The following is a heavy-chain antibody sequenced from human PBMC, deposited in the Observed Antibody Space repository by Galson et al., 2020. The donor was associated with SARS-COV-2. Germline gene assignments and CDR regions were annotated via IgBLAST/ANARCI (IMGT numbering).Heavy chain of an antibody. J-gene: IGHJ3*02. D-gene: IGHD6-6*01. Sequence: GESLQISCAASGFTFSNKAMSWVRQAPGKGLEWVSGINNVGDRTYYAESVKGRFTISRDNSKNTVYLQMNSLRAEDTALYYCAKGEYSSPMGAFDIWGQGTMVTVS. CDR3: AKGEYSSPMGAFDI. CDR2: INNVGDRT. CDR1: GFTFSNKA. V-gene: IGHV3-23*01.